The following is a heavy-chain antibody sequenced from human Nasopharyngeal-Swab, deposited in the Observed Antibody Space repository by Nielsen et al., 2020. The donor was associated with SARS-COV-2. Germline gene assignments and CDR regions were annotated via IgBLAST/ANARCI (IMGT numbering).Heavy chain of an antibody. J-gene: IGHJ4*02. Sequence: WIRQPPGKGLEWIGYIYYSGSTYYNPSLKSRVTISVDTSKNQFSLKLSSVTAADTAVYYCARANRSGIFGVVLNFDYWSQGTLVTVSS. V-gene: IGHV4-31*02. CDR2: IYYSGST. D-gene: IGHD3-3*01. CDR3: ARANRSGIFGVVLNFDY.